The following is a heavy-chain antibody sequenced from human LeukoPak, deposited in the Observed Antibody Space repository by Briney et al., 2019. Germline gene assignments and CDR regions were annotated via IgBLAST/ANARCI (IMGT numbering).Heavy chain of an antibody. CDR1: GGSISSSSYY. CDR2: IYYSGST. CDR3: ARLGGGALLWFGELLPNYYGMDV. D-gene: IGHD3-10*01. J-gene: IGHJ6*02. V-gene: IGHV4-39*07. Sequence: SETLSLTCTVSGGSISSSSYYWGWIRQPPGKGLEWIGSIYYSGSTNYNPSLKSRVTISVDTSKNQFSLKLSSVTAADAAVYYCARLGGGALLWFGELLPNYYGMDVWGQGTTVTVSS.